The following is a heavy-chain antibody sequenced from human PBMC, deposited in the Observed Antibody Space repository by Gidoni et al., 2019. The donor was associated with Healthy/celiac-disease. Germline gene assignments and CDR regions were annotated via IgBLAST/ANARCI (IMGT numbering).Heavy chain of an antibody. V-gene: IGHV1-46*01. D-gene: IGHD7-27*01. Sequence: QVQLVPSGAAVKNPVASVKVSCKASVYTCTSYYMNWVRQAPGQGIEWMGIINPSGGSTSYAQKFQGRVTMTRDKSTSTVYMELSSLRSEDTAVYYCARDPTRNWGGPNDYWGQGTLVTVSS. J-gene: IGHJ4*02. CDR2: INPSGGST. CDR1: VYTCTSYY. CDR3: ARDPTRNWGGPNDY.